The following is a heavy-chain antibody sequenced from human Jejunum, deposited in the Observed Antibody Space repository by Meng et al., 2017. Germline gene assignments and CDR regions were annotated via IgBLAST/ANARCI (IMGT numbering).Heavy chain of an antibody. CDR3: LRGRDY. D-gene: IGHD3-10*01. CDR1: GFTFRNYG. J-gene: IGHJ4*02. Sequence: QVYLVEAGGGVVQPGRSLRLSCAASGFTFRNYGMHWVRQAPGKGLEWVAVIWYDGSKTYYADSVRGRFTISRDNSHNTVDLQMNSVRVDDTAVYFCLRGRDYWGQGTLVTVSS. V-gene: IGHV3-33*01. CDR2: IWYDGSKT.